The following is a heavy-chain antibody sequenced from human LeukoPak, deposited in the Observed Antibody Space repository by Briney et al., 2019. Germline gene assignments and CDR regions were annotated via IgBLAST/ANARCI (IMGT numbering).Heavy chain of an antibody. V-gene: IGHV1-69*06. CDR1: GGTFSSYA. CDR3: ARESLGPDWFHRRYGMDV. Sequence: ASVKVSCKASGGTFSSYAISWVRQAPGQGLEWMGGIIPIFGTANYAQKFQGRVTITADKSTSTAYMELSSLRSEDTAVYYCARESLGPDWFHRRYGMDVWGQGTTVTVSS. D-gene: IGHD3-9*01. CDR2: IIPIFGTA. J-gene: IGHJ6*02.